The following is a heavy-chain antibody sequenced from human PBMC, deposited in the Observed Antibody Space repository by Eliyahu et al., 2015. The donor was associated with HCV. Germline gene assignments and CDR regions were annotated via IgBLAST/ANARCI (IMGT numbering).Heavy chain of an antibody. V-gene: IGHV3-23*01. D-gene: IGHD2-15*01. CDR2: ISGSGGST. CDR1: GFTFSSYA. J-gene: IGHJ4*02. Sequence: EVQLLESGGGLVQPGGSLRLSCAASGFTFSSYAMSWVRQAPGKGLEWVSAISGSGGSTYYADSVKGRFTISRDNSKNTLYLQMNSLRAEDTAVYYCAKDMEGCSGGSCLWGSFDYWGQGTLVTVSS. CDR3: AKDMEGCSGGSCLWGSFDY.